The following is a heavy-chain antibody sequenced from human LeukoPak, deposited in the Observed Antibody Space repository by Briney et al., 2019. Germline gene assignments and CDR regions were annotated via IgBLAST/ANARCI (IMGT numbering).Heavy chain of an antibody. CDR3: ARGILGLYYFDV. CDR2: IHYSGAT. D-gene: IGHD3-16*01. J-gene: IGHJ2*01. Sequence: KPSETLSLTCTISGGSFTGYYWTWIREAPGKGLEWIGEIHYSGATSYKPSLRRRVTISRGTSENQFSMEVTSVTAAATAIYYCARGILGLYYFDVWGRGTSVTVSS. CDR1: GGSFTGYY. V-gene: IGHV4-34*01.